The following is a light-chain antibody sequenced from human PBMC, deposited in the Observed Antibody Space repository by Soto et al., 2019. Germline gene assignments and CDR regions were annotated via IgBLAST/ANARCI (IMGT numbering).Light chain of an antibody. Sequence: EIVLTQSPGTLSLSLGERVTLSCRASQSVSSNYLAWYQQRPGQAPRLLIHGVSSRATGIPDRFTGSGSGRDFTLTISNLEPEDCAVYYCQQYGRSPYSFGQGTKLEIK. CDR2: GVS. V-gene: IGKV3-20*01. J-gene: IGKJ2*01. CDR3: QQYGRSPYS. CDR1: QSVSSNY.